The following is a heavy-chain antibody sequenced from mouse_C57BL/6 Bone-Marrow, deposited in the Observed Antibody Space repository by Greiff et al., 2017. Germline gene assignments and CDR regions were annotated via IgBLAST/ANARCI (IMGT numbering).Heavy chain of an antibody. CDR3: ARSGFAY. CDR2: IDPSDSDT. J-gene: IGHJ3*01. CDR1: GYTFTSYW. Sequence: QVQLQQPGAELVRPWSSVKLSCKASGYTFTSYWMHWVKQRPIQGLEWIGNIDPSDSDTHYNHKFKDKATLTVDKSSSTAYMQLSSLTAEDSAVYYCARSGFAYWGQGTLVTVSA. V-gene: IGHV1-52*01.